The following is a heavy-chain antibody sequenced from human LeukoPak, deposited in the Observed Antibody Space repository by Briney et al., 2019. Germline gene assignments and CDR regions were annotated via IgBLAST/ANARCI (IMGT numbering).Heavy chain of an antibody. V-gene: IGHV1-46*03. D-gene: IGHD6-13*01. CDR1: GYTFTSCY. J-gene: IGHJ3*02. CDR2: INPSGGST. CDR3: ASEFEYSSSRGPAFDI. Sequence: GASVKVSCKASGYTFTSCYIHWVRQAPGQGLEWMGIINPSGGSTSYAQKFQGRVTMTRDTSTSTVYMELSSLRSEDTAVYYCASEFEYSSSRGPAFDIWGQGTMVTVSS.